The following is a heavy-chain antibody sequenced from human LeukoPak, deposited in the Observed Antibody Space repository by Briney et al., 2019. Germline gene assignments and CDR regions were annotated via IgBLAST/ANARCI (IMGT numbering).Heavy chain of an antibody. CDR2: ISDSGGST. V-gene: IGHV3-23*01. CDR3: ANGLNVPDY. CDR1: GFTFSSYA. D-gene: IGHD3/OR15-3a*01. J-gene: IGHJ4*02. Sequence: GGSPRLSCAASGFTFSSYAMSWVRQAPGKGLEWVSSISDSGGSTYYADSVQGRFTISRDNSKNTVFLQMNGLRAEDTAIYYCANGLNVPDYWGQGTLVTVSS.